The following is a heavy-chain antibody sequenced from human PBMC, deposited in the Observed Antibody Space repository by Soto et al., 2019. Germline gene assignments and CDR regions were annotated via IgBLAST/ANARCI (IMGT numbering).Heavy chain of an antibody. J-gene: IGHJ6*02. CDR3: ARLRYYYSGLDV. CDR2: IYYSGST. CDR1: GGSISSGGYY. V-gene: IGHV4-61*08. Sequence: SETLSLTCTVSGGSISSGGYYWSWIRQHPGKGLEWIGYIYYSGSTNYNPSLKSRVTISVDTSRNQFSLKLNSVTAADTAIYYCARLRYYYSGLDVWGRGTTVTVSS. D-gene: IGHD3-16*01.